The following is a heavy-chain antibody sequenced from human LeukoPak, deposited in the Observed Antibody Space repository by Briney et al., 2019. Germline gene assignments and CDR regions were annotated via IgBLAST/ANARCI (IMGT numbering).Heavy chain of an antibody. CDR3: ARVIITGLKNGPFDY. CDR2: IYYSGST. V-gene: IGHV4-59*01. Sequence: WIGYIYYSGSTNYNPSLKSRVTISVDTSKNQFSLKLSSVTAADTAVYYCARVIITGLKNGPFDYWGQGTLVTVSS. D-gene: IGHD1-20*01. J-gene: IGHJ4*02.